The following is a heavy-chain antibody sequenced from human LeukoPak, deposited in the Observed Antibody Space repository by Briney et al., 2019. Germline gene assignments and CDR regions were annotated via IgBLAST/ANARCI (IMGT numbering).Heavy chain of an antibody. Sequence: SCKASGYTFTGYYMHLVRQAPGKGLEWVAVIWYDGSNKYYADSVKGRFTISRDNSKNTLYLQMNSLRAEDTAVYYCAKIKSNAFDIWGQGTMVTVSS. CDR3: AKIKSNAFDI. J-gene: IGHJ3*02. CDR1: GYTFTGYY. CDR2: IWYDGSNK. V-gene: IGHV3-33*06.